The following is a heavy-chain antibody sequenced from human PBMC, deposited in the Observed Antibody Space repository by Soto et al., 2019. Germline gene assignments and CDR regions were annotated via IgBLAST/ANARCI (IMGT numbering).Heavy chain of an antibody. CDR2: IYWDDGK. D-gene: IGHD5-18*01. Sequence: SGHTLVNPTRTLTLTCTLSGFSLNASAARVGWIRQRPGKALELLALIYWDDGKRYSPSLKNRLTVTKDTLKNQVVLTMTNMDPADTGTYYCAHGEYSSDGWCFCDYGQQGTLVTVSS. CDR1: GFSLNASAAR. CDR3: AHGEYSSDGWCFCDY. J-gene: IGHJ4*02. V-gene: IGHV2-5*02.